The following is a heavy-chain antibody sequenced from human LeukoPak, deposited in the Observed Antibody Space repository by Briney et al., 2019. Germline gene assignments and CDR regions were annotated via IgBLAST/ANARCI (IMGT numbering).Heavy chain of an antibody. V-gene: IGHV1-69*05. D-gene: IGHD3-10*01. CDR1: GGTFSSYA. J-gene: IGHJ4*02. Sequence: SVKVSCKASGGTFSSYAISWVRQAPGQGLEWMGRIIPIFGTANYAQKFQGRVTITTDESTSTAYMELSSLRSEDTAVYYCARDRGVSRWRHRGFDYWGQGTLVTVSS. CDR3: ARDRGVSRWRHRGFDY. CDR2: IIPIFGTA.